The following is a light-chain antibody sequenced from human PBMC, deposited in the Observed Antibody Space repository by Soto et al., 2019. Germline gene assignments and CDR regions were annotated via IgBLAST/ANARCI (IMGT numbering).Light chain of an antibody. CDR2: AAS. CDR3: KKYSSVPV. J-gene: IGKJ3*01. CDR1: QGIRNF. V-gene: IGKV1-27*01. Sequence: DIQMTQSPPSLSASVGDRVTITCRASQGIRNFVAWYQQKPGKAPKLLIYAASTLQSGVPSRFSGSGSGTDFTLTINTLQPEDVPTYSCKKYSSVPVFGPGTKVEIK.